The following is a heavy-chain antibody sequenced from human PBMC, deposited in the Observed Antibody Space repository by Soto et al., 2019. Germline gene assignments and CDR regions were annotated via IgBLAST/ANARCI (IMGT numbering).Heavy chain of an antibody. CDR3: VVDLGRPLSRSN. V-gene: IGHV3-48*02. CDR1: GFSFSTYS. Sequence: GGSLRLSCAASGFSFSTYSMNWVRQAPGKGLEWVSYITSSSSDIYYADSVKGRFTISRDNAKNSLYLQMNSLRDEDTAVYYCVVDLGRPLSRSNWGQGTLVTVSS. D-gene: IGHD6-13*01. CDR2: ITSSSSDI. J-gene: IGHJ4*02.